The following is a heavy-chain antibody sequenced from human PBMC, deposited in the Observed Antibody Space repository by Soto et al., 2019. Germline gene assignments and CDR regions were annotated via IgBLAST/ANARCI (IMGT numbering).Heavy chain of an antibody. Sequence: QVQLVQSGAEMKKPGASVKVSCKASGYTFISYEIHWVRQAPGQRLEWMGRINTDKGDTKYSRNFQGRVTFTRDTSASTAYMELSSLGSEDTAVYYCARNWNGLGLWGQGTLVTVPS. CDR3: ARNWNGLGL. D-gene: IGHD3-3*01. V-gene: IGHV1-3*04. J-gene: IGHJ4*02. CDR1: GYTFISYE. CDR2: INTDKGDT.